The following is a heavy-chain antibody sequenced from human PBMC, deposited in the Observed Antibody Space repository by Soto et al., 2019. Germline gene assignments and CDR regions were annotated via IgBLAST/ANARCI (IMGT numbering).Heavy chain of an antibody. CDR2: MNPNSGNT. D-gene: IGHD6-13*01. J-gene: IGHJ4*02. Sequence: QVQLVQSGAEVKKPGASVKVSCKASGYTFTSYDINWVRQATGQGLEWMGWMNPNSGNTGYAQKFQGRVTMPRHTSISTAYMELSSLRSDDTAVYYCARAPSSSRRVDYWGQGTLVTVSS. CDR1: GYTFTSYD. CDR3: ARAPSSSRRVDY. V-gene: IGHV1-8*01.